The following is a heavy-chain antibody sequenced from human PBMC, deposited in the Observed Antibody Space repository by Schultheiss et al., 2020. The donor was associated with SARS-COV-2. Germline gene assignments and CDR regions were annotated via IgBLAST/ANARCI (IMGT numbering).Heavy chain of an antibody. CDR1: GFTFSSYG. CDR3: ARRGDNWGYGMDV. D-gene: IGHD7-27*01. V-gene: IGHV3-NL1*01. Sequence: GESLKISCAASGFTFSSYGMHWVRQAPGKGLEWVSVIYSGGSTYYADSVKGRFTISRDNSKNTLYLQMNSLRAEDTAVYYCARRGDNWGYGMDVWGQGTTVTVSS. CDR2: IYSGGST. J-gene: IGHJ6*02.